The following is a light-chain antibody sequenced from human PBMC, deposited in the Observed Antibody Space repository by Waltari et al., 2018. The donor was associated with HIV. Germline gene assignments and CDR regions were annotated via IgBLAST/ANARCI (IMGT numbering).Light chain of an antibody. Sequence: DIVLTQSPATLSLSPGERATLYCRASQSVRTYLAWYQRKPGHAPRLLVYDASMRSTGVPARFIGSGSETDFTLTISGLEPEDVGFYYCQHRDSWPPTCGGGTRVEI. CDR3: QHRDSWPPT. J-gene: IGKJ4*01. V-gene: IGKV3-11*01. CDR2: DAS. CDR1: QSVRTY.